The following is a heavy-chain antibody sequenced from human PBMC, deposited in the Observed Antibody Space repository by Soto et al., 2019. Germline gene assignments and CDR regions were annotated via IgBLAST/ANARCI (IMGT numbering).Heavy chain of an antibody. V-gene: IGHV1-69*02. CDR1: GGTFSSYT. CDR3: AIQGTTFNYYYGMDV. D-gene: IGHD1-7*01. CDR2: IIPILGIA. Sequence: GASVKVSCKASGGTFSSYTISWVRQAPGQGLEWMGRIIPILGIANYAQKFQGRVTITADKSTSTAYMELSSLRSEDTAVYYCAIQGTTFNYYYGMDVWGQGTTVTVSS. J-gene: IGHJ6*02.